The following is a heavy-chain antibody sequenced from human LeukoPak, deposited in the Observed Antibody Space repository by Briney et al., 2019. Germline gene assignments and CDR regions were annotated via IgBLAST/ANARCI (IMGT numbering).Heavy chain of an antibody. CDR2: INWNGETA. Sequence: GTSLRLSCAASGFTFDDLGMGWVRQVPGKALEWVSGINWNGETAAYADSVKGRFSISRDSARNSLFLQMNSLRVEDTALYYCAREGGANWDPFDYWGQGTLVTVSS. D-gene: IGHD7-27*01. J-gene: IGHJ4*02. V-gene: IGHV3-20*04. CDR3: AREGGANWDPFDY. CDR1: GFTFDDLG.